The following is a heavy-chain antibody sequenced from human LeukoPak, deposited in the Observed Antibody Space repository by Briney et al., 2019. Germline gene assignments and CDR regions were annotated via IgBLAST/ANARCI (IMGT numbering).Heavy chain of an antibody. Sequence: GGSLRLSCAASGFTFSSYGMHWVRQAPGKGLEWVAVISYDGSNKYYADSVKGRFTISRDNSKNTLYLQMNSLRAEDTAVYYCASLEYYDNPFDAFDIWGQGTMVTVSS. J-gene: IGHJ3*02. V-gene: IGHV3-30*03. CDR1: GFTFSSYG. CDR3: ASLEYYDNPFDAFDI. D-gene: IGHD3-9*01. CDR2: ISYDGSNK.